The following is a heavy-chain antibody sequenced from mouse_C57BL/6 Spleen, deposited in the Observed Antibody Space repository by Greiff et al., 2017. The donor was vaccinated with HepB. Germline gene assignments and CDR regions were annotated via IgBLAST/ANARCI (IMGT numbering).Heavy chain of an antibody. CDR2: IDPSDSYN. J-gene: IGHJ2*01. Sequence: QVQLQQPGAELVKPGASVKLSCKASGYTFTSYWMQWVKQRPGQGLEWIGEIDPSDSYNNYNQKFKGKATLTVDTSSSTAYMQLSSLTSEDSAVYYCAYYYGGYWGQGTTLTVSS. D-gene: IGHD1-1*01. CDR1: GYTFTSYW. V-gene: IGHV1-50*01. CDR3: AYYYGGY.